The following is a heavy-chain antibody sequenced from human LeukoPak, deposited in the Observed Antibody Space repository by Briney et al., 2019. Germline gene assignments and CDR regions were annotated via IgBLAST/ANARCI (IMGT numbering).Heavy chain of an antibody. CDR2: ISSTSNTI. CDR1: GFSFSSYS. D-gene: IGHD1-1*01. V-gene: IGHV3-48*02. CDR3: ARKATDFDD. J-gene: IGHJ4*02. Sequence: PGGSLRLSCAASGFSFSSYSMNWVRQAPGKGLEWVSYISSTSNTIYYADSVKGRFTISRDNAEISLYLQMNSLRDEDTAVYYCARKATDFDDWGQGTLVTVSS.